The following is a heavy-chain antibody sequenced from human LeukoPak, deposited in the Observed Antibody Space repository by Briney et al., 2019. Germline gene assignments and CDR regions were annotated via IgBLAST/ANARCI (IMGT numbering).Heavy chain of an antibody. V-gene: IGHV3-23*01. Sequence: GGSLRLSCAASGFTFNTYGMSWVRQAPGKGLEWVSGISGSGGATYYADSVKGRFTVSRDDPHNTLYLQMNSLRAEDTAVYYCARSSRELGGYAPWELMPPFDYWGQGTLVTVSS. D-gene: IGHD1-7*01. CDR3: ARSSRELGGYAPWELMPPFDY. J-gene: IGHJ4*02. CDR1: GFTFNTYG. CDR2: ISGSGGAT.